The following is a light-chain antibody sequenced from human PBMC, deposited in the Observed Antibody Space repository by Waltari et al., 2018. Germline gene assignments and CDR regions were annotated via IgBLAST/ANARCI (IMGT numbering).Light chain of an antibody. CDR1: SRDVGSYNL. CDR3: CSYAGSSTLYVV. V-gene: IGLV2-23*03. Sequence: QSALTQPAPRSGSPGQAITIPCTGTSRDVGSYNLFSWYQHHPGKAPKLIIYEGSKRPSGVSKRFSGSKSCNTASLTISGLQAEDEADYYCCSYAGSSTLYVVFGGGTKLTVL. CDR2: EGS. J-gene: IGLJ2*01.